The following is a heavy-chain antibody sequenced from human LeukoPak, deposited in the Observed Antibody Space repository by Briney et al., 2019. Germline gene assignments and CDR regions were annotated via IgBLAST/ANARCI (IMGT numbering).Heavy chain of an antibody. D-gene: IGHD4-23*01. Sequence: PSETLSLTCTVSGGSISSYYWSWIRQPPGKGLEWIGYIYYSGSTNYNPSLRSRVTISVDTSKNQFSLKLSSVTAADTAVYYCARLGPEVYGGNRVFDYWDQGTLVTVSS. CDR2: IYYSGST. V-gene: IGHV4-59*08. CDR1: GGSISSYY. CDR3: ARLGPEVYGGNRVFDY. J-gene: IGHJ4*02.